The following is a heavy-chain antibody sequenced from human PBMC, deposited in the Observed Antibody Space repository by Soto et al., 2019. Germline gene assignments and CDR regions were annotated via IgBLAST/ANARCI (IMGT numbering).Heavy chain of an antibody. V-gene: IGHV4-30-2*01. D-gene: IGHD3-3*02. J-gene: IGHJ5*02. CDR1: GGSISSGGYS. CDR2: IYHSGST. Sequence: PSETLSLTCTVSGGSISSGGYSWSWIRQPPGKGLEWIGYIYHSGSTYYNPSLKSRVTISVDRSKNQFSLKLSSVTAADTAVYYCARGPPFLPWGQGTLVTV. CDR3: ARGPPFLP.